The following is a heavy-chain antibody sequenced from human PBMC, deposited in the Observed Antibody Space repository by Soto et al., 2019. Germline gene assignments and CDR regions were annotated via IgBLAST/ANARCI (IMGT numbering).Heavy chain of an antibody. Sequence: GGSLRLSCAASGFTFSSYSMNWVRQAPGKGLEWVSYISSSSSTIYYADSVKGRFTISRDNAKNSLYLQMNSLRDEDTAVYYCSRDPPSSEVTDIYFDYWGQGTLVTVSS. J-gene: IGHJ4*02. CDR2: ISSSSSTI. CDR1: GFTFSSYS. V-gene: IGHV3-48*02. CDR3: SRDPPSSEVTDIYFDY. D-gene: IGHD2-21*02.